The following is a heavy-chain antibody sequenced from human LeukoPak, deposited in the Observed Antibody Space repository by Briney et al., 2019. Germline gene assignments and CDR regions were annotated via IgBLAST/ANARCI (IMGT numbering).Heavy chain of an antibody. CDR3: ARDNSGLDP. Sequence: PGGSLRLSCAASGFTFTNFAMHWVRQAPGKGLEWVTVISDDGNNKYFADSVKGRFTISRDNSKNTLYLQMNSLRAEDTAVYYCARDNSGLDPWGQGTLVTVSS. D-gene: IGHD5-12*01. CDR2: ISDDGNNK. J-gene: IGHJ5*02. CDR1: GFTFTNFA. V-gene: IGHV3-30*03.